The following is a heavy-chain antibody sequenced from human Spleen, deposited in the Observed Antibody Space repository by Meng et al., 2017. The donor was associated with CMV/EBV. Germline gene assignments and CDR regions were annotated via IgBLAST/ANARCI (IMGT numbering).Heavy chain of an antibody. J-gene: IGHJ4*02. CDR3: ARLKDSSGYYYFDY. Sequence: MNWIRQAPGKALEWISYFTRASIYTNYADSLKGRFTISRDNTKNSLYLQMNSLRAEDTAVYYCARLKDSSGYYYFDYWGQGTLVTVSS. V-gene: IGHV3-11*06. D-gene: IGHD3-22*01. CDR2: FTRASIYT.